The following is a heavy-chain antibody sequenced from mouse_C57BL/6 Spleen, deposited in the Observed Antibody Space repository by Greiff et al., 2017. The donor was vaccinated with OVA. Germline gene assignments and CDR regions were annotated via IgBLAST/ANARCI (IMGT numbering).Heavy chain of an antibody. D-gene: IGHD4-1*01. V-gene: IGHV5-17*01. CDR1: GFTFSDYG. CDR2: ISSGSSTI. Sequence: DVKLVESGGGLVKPGGSLKLSCAASGFTFSDYGMHWVRQAPEKGLEWVAYISSGSSTIYYADTVKGRFTISRDNAKNTLFLQMTSLRSEDTAMYYCARRKLTFYAMDYWGQGTSVTVSS. J-gene: IGHJ4*01. CDR3: ARRKLTFYAMDY.